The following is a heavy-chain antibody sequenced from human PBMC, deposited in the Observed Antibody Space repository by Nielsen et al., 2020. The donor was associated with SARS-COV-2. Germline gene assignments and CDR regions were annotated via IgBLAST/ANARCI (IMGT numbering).Heavy chain of an antibody. CDR2: INPYSGGT. V-gene: IGHV1-2*06. CDR1: GYTFTDYY. CDR3: ARVPAPACNNGVCYGSQPIDH. D-gene: IGHD2-8*01. J-gene: IGHJ4*02. Sequence: ASVKVSCKASGYTFTDYYIHWVRQAPGQGLEWMGRINPYSGGTNYAQKFQGTVTMTRDASISTVYMELTSDDTAVYYCARVPAPACNNGVCYGSQPIDHWGQGMLVTVSS.